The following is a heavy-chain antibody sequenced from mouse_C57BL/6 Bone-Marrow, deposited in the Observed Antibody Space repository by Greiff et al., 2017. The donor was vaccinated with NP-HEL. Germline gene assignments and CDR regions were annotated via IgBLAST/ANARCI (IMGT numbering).Heavy chain of an antibody. CDR2: INPGSGGT. CDR1: GYAFTNYL. CDR3: ARDGTILSYAMDY. V-gene: IGHV1-54*01. Sequence: VQLQQSGAELVRPGTSVKVSCKASGYAFTNYLIEWVKQRPGQGLEWIGVINPGSGGTNYNEKFKGKATLTADKSSSTAYMQLSSLTSEDSAVYFCARDGTILSYAMDYWGQGTSVTVSS. D-gene: IGHD4-1*01. J-gene: IGHJ4*01.